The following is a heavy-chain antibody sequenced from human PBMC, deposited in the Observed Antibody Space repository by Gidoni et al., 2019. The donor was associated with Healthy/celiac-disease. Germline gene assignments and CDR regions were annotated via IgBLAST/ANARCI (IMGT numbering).Heavy chain of an antibody. CDR1: GGTFSSYA. CDR3: ARGVYGYNHWSPHWFDP. V-gene: IGHV1-69*01. CDR2: IIPIFGTA. D-gene: IGHD5-12*01. J-gene: IGHJ5*02. Sequence: QVQLVQSGAEVKKPGSSVKVSCKASGGTFSSYAISWVRQAPGQGLEWMGGIIPIFGTANDAQKFQGRVTITADESTSTAYMELSSLRSEDTAVYYCARGVYGYNHWSPHWFDPWGQGTLVTVSS.